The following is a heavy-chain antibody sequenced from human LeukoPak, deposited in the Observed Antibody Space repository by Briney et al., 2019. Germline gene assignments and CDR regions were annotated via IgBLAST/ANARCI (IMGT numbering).Heavy chain of an antibody. V-gene: IGHV3-33*01. Sequence: GGSLRLSCAAPGFTFSSYGMHWVRQAPGKGLEWVAVIWYDGSNKYYADSVKGRFTISRDNSKNTLYLQMNSLRAEDTAVYYCAREFYGGSSGHYYYYGMDVWGQGTTVTVSS. CDR2: IWYDGSNK. D-gene: IGHD6-6*01. CDR1: GFTFSSYG. J-gene: IGHJ6*02. CDR3: AREFYGGSSGHYYYYGMDV.